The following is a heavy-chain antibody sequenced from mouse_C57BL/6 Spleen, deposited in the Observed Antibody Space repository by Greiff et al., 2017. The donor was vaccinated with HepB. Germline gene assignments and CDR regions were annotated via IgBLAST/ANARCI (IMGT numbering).Heavy chain of an antibody. CDR1: GFSFNTYA. J-gene: IGHJ4*01. D-gene: IGHD6-5*01. V-gene: IGHV10-1*01. Sequence: EVKLQESGGGLVQPKGSLKLSCAASGFSFNTYAMNWVRQAPGKGLEWVTRIRSKSNNYATYYADSVKDRFTISRDDSESMLYLQMNNLKTEDTAMYYCVRAYKDYAMDYWGQGTSVTVSS. CDR3: VRAYKDYAMDY. CDR2: IRSKSNNYAT.